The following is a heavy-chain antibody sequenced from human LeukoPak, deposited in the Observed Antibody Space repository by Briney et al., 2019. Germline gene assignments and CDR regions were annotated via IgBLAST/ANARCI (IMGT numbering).Heavy chain of an antibody. V-gene: IGHV3-23*01. CDR3: AKGQRGISYDSFRHLTDY. J-gene: IGHJ4*02. CDR2: ISGSGGAT. CDR1: GFTFSTYA. D-gene: IGHD3-22*01. Sequence: PGGSLRLSCAASGFTFSTYAMSWVRQAPGKGLEWVSAISGSGGATYYADSVKGRFTISRDNSKNTLYLQMNSLRAEDTAVYYCAKGQRGISYDSFRHLTDYWGQGTLVTVSS.